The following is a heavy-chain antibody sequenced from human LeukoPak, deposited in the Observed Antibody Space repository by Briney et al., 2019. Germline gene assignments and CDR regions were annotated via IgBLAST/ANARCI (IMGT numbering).Heavy chain of an antibody. V-gene: IGHV3-21*01. J-gene: IGHJ4*02. D-gene: IGHD2-15*01. CDR1: GFTFSSYS. CDR2: ISSSSSYI. CDR3: AREIVVVAAIVFDY. Sequence: GGSLRLSCAASGFTFSSYSMNWVRQAPGKGLEWVSSISSSSSYIYYADSVKGRFTISRDNAKNSLYLQMNSLRAEDTAVYYCAREIVVVAAIVFDYWGQGTLVTVSS.